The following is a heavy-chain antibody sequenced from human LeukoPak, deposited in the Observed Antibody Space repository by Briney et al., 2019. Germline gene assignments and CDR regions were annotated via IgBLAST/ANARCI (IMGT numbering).Heavy chain of an antibody. Sequence: GGSLRLSCTASGFTFGDYAMSWVRQAPGKGLEWVSAISGSGGSTYYADSVKGRFTISRDNSKNTLYLHMNSLRAEDTAVYYCARDTRAGDYWGQGTLVTVSS. CDR1: GFTFGDYA. CDR2: ISGSGGST. J-gene: IGHJ4*02. CDR3: ARDTRAGDY. V-gene: IGHV3-23*01. D-gene: IGHD2-15*01.